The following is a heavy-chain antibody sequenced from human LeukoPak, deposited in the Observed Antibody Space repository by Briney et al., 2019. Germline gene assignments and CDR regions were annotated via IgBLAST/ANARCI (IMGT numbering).Heavy chain of an antibody. CDR2: ISAYNGNT. D-gene: IGHD4-17*01. CDR1: GYTFTSYG. J-gene: IGHJ3*02. CDR3: AKDRSDGDYVDAFDI. V-gene: IGHV1-18*01. Sequence: ASVKVSCKASGYTFTSYGISWVRQAPGQGLEWMGWISAYNGNTNYAQKLQGRVTMTTDTSTSTAYMELRSLRSDDTAVYYCAKDRSDGDYVDAFDIWGQGTMVTVSS.